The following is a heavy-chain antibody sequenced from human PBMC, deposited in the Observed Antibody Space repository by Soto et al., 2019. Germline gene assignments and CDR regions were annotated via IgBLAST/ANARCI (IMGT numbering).Heavy chain of an antibody. Sequence: EVQLVESGGGLVKPGGSLRLSCAASGFTFSSYSMNWVRQAPGKGLEWVASISSSSSYIYYADSVKGRFTISRDNAKNSLYLKMNSLRAEDTAVYYCARDLYSYGPERYYYYYYGMDVWGQGTTVTVSS. J-gene: IGHJ6*02. V-gene: IGHV3-21*01. CDR1: GFTFSSYS. D-gene: IGHD5-18*01. CDR3: ARDLYSYGPERYYYYYYGMDV. CDR2: ISSSSSYI.